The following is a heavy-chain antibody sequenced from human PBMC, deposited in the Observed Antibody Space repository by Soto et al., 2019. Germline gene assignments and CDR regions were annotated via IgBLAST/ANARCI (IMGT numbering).Heavy chain of an antibody. D-gene: IGHD3-22*01. CDR1: GYTFSSYG. CDR2: ISPYDGNT. J-gene: IGHJ6*02. Sequence: QVQLVQSGGEVKKPGASVKVSCKASGYTFSSYGINWVRQAPGQGLEWLAWISPYDGNTKYAQILQGRVSMTTDTSTKTAYMEVRSLRSDDAAVYYCARGGYYDSSGSRNYHYYGMNVWGQGTTVTVSS. CDR3: ARGGYYDSSGSRNYHYYGMNV. V-gene: IGHV1-18*01.